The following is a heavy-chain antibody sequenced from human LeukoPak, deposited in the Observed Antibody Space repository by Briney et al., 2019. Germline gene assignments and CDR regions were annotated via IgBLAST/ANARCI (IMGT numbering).Heavy chain of an antibody. V-gene: IGHV4-59*01. J-gene: IGHJ4*02. CDR3: ARHRGTPATPVPDQ. CDR2: ISYGGPT. CDR1: GGSISCFY. D-gene: IGHD1-1*01. Sequence: SETLSLTCTVCGGSISCFYWSWIRQPPGKGLEWSGYISYGGPTNYNPSLKSRVTISVDMSKNQFSLKVRCVTAADTAVYYCARHRGTPATPVPDQWGQGTLVTVSS.